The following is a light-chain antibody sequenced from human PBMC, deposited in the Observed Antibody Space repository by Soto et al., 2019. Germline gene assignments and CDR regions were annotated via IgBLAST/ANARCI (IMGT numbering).Light chain of an antibody. CDR2: DAS. Sequence: EIVLTQSPATLYLSPGERATLTCRASQSVSSYLAWYQQNPCQAPRLLVYDASNRATDIPARFSGSGSGTDFTLTISSLAPEDFAVYYCQHRYDWPWTFGQGTKVEIK. CDR3: QHRYDWPWT. J-gene: IGKJ1*01. V-gene: IGKV3-11*01. CDR1: QSVSSY.